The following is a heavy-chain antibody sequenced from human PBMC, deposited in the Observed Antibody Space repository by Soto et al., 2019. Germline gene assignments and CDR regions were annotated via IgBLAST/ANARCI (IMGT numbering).Heavy chain of an antibody. CDR2: ISYDGTKK. CDR3: ARDRAYQLRRTYYYMDV. Sequence: QVQLVESGGGVVQPGRSLRLSCAASGFSFSSFGMHWVRQAPGKGLEWVAFISYDGTKKYYADSVKGRFTISRDNPKNTLFLQMNSLRGEDTAVYHCARDRAYQLRRTYYYMDVWGKGTTITVSS. D-gene: IGHD2-2*01. J-gene: IGHJ6*03. CDR1: GFSFSSFG. V-gene: IGHV3-30*03.